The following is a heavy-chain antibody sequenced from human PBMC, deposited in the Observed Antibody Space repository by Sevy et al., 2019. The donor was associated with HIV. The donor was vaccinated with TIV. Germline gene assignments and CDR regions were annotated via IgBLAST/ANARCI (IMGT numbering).Heavy chain of an antibody. V-gene: IGHV6-1*01. D-gene: IGHD2-2*02. CDR1: GDSVSSNSAA. CDR2: TYYRSKWYN. CDR3: AREGGSYCSSTSCYRRGLFAAAVDY. J-gene: IGHJ4*02. Sequence: SQTLSLTCAISGDSVSSNSAAWNWIRQSPSRGLEWLGRTYYRSKWYNDYAVSVKSRITINPDTSKNHFSLQLNSVTPEDTAVYYCAREGGSYCSSTSCYRRGLFAAAVDYWGQGTLVNRLL.